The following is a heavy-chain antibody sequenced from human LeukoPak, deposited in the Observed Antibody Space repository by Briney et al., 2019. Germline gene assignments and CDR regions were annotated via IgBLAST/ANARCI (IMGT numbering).Heavy chain of an antibody. CDR1: GYTFTGYY. CDR3: ARAPTMVRGVITHYYYYMDV. CDR2: INPNSGGT. J-gene: IGHJ6*03. V-gene: IGHV1-2*02. D-gene: IGHD3-10*01. Sequence: EASVKVSCKASGYTFTGYYMHWVRQAPGQGLEWMGWINPNSGGTNYAQKFQGRVTMTRNTSISTAYMELSSLRSEDTAVYYCARAPTMVRGVITHYYYYMDVWGKGTTVTISS.